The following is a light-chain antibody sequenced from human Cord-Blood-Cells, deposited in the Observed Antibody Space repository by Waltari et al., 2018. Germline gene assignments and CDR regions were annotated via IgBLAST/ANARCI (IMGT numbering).Light chain of an antibody. CDR2: AAH. CDR3: QQRSNWPPWT. Sequence: EIVLTQSPATLSLSPGERATLSCTASQSVSSYLAWYQQKPGQAPRLLIYAAHTRATGIPARFSGSGSGTDFTLTISSLEPEDFAVYYCQQRSNWPPWTFGQGTKVEIK. CDR1: QSVSSY. V-gene: IGKV3-11*01. J-gene: IGKJ1*01.